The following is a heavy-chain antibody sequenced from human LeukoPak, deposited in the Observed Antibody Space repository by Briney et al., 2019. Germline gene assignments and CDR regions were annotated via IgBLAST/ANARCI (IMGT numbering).Heavy chain of an antibody. D-gene: IGHD2-8*02. Sequence: SVKVSCKASGGTFSSSAISWVRQAPGQGLEWMGGIIPIFGTSSSAQKFQDRVTITADESTSTAYMELSSLRSEDTAIYYCAREMGVAGTGDPYFDLWGRGTLVTVSS. CDR2: IIPIFGTS. CDR3: AREMGVAGTGDPYFDL. V-gene: IGHV1-69*13. J-gene: IGHJ2*01. CDR1: GGTFSSSA.